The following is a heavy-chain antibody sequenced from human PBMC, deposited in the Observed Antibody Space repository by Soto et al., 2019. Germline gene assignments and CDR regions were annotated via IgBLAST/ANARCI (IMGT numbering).Heavy chain of an antibody. CDR2: ISSDGNTK. CDR1: GFTFSHYA. J-gene: IGHJ4*02. CDR3: VRAYGAVIADVDY. D-gene: IGHD2-21*01. V-gene: IGHV3-30-3*01. Sequence: PGGSLRLSCATSGFTFSHYALHWVRQAPVRGLEWVAVISSDGNTKYYADSVKGRFTVSRDSDNNTLFLQMTGLRPADTAVYFCVRAYGAVIADVDYWGKGTLVTVSS.